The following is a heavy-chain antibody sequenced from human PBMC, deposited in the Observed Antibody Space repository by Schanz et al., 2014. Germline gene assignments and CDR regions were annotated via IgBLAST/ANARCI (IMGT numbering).Heavy chain of an antibody. Sequence: VQLVESGGGVVQPGGSLRLSCAASGFTFSGYWMSWVRQAPGEGLVWVANIKLDGSEKYYVDSVKGRFTISRDNAKNSLYLQMNSLTAEDTAVYYCAKYGTGKGVSFEYWGQGTLVTVSS. J-gene: IGHJ4*02. CDR3: AKYGTGKGVSFEY. D-gene: IGHD1-26*01. CDR1: GFTFSGYW. V-gene: IGHV3-7*01. CDR2: IKLDGSEK.